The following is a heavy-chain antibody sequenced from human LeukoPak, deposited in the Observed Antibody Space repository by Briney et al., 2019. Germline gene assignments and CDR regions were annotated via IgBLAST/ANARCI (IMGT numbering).Heavy chain of an antibody. V-gene: IGHV3-23*01. Sequence: GSLRLSCAASGFTFSSYAMSWVRQAPGKGLEWISTISGSGGGTYYADSVKGRFTISRDNSKNTLYLQMNSLRAEDTAVYYCARYYYDSSGQNWFDSWGQGTLVTVSS. J-gene: IGHJ5*01. CDR2: ISGSGGGT. CDR1: GFTFSSYA. D-gene: IGHD3-22*01. CDR3: ARYYYDSSGQNWFDS.